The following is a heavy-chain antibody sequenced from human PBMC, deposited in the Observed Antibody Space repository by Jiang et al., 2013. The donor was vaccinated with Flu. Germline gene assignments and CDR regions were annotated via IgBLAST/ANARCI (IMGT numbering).Heavy chain of an antibody. J-gene: IGHJ4*02. V-gene: IGHV4-34*01. Sequence: VALLKPSETLSLTCAVYGASFSGYYWSWIRQPPGKGLEWIGEINQSGSTNYNPSLKSRVSISVDTSKNQFSLKLSSVTAADTAVYYCARGPTIKYDILTGYYIFDKWGQGTLVTVSS. CDR2: INQSGST. CDR1: GASFSGYY. CDR3: ARGPTIKYDILTGYYIFDK. D-gene: IGHD3-9*01.